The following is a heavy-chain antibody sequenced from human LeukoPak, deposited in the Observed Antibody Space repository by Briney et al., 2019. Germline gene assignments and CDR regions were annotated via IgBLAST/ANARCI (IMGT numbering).Heavy chain of an antibody. CDR1: GGTFSSYA. D-gene: IGHD3-22*01. J-gene: IGHJ4*02. Sequence: ASVKVSCKASGGTFSSYAISWVRQAPGQGLDWMGGIIPIFGTANYAQKFQGRVTITTDESTSTAYMELSSLRSEDTAVYYCASRYYYDSSGYYGYWGQGTLVTVSS. V-gene: IGHV1-69*05. CDR3: ASRYYYDSSGYYGY. CDR2: IIPIFGTA.